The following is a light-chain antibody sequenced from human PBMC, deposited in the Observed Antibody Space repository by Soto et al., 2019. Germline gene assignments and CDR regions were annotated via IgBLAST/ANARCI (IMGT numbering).Light chain of an antibody. CDR3: SAWDDSLNGLVI. J-gene: IGLJ2*01. CDR2: SDN. CDR1: NSNIGRNY. V-gene: IGLV1-44*01. Sequence: QAVVTQPPSASGTPGQRVAISCSGSNSNIGRNYVNWYQHLPGTAPKLLIYSDNQRPSGVPDRFSAYKSGTSASLAISGLQSEDEGNYYCSAWDDSLNGLVIFGGGTKVTVL.